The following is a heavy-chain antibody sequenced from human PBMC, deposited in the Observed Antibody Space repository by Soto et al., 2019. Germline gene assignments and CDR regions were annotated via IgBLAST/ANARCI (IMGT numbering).Heavy chain of an antibody. CDR1: GFTVSSNY. Sequence: EVQLVQSGGGLVRPGGSLRLSCAASGFTVSSNYMNWVRQAPGKGLEWVSLIYTGGTTYYADSVKGRFTISRDISRNTLYLQMNSLRAEDTAVYYFAREAYCDGDCYSGWFDPWGQGTLVTVSS. V-gene: IGHV3-66*01. D-gene: IGHD2-21*02. CDR3: AREAYCDGDCYSGWFDP. J-gene: IGHJ5*02. CDR2: IYTGGTT.